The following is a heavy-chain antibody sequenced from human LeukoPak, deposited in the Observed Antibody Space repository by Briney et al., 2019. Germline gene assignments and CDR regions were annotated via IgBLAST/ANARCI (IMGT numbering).Heavy chain of an antibody. Sequence: GGSLRLSCAASGFTFSSYAMHWVRQAPGKGLEYVSAISSNGGSTYYANSVKGRFTISRDNSKNTLYLQMGSLRAEDMAVYYCARGDAAAAGTNYWGQGTLVTVSS. V-gene: IGHV3-64*01. CDR2: ISSNGGST. CDR1: GFTFSSYA. CDR3: ARGDAAAAGTNY. J-gene: IGHJ4*02. D-gene: IGHD6-13*01.